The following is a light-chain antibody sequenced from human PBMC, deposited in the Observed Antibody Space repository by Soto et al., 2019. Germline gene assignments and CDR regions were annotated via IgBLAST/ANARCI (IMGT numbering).Light chain of an antibody. CDR2: GAS. CDR3: QQYNNWPPRT. J-gene: IGKJ1*01. CDR1: QSVSGN. V-gene: IGKV3-15*01. Sequence: EIVMTQSPATLSVSPGERATLSCRASQSVSGNLAWYQQKPGQAPRLLIYGASTRATGIPARFSGRGSGTEFTLTISSLQSEDFAVYYCQQYNNWPPRTFGQGTKVEIK.